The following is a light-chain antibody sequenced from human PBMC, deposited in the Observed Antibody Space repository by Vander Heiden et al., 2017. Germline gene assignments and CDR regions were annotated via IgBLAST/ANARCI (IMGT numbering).Light chain of an antibody. CDR3: QQYNNWPPYT. Sequence: EIVMTQSPATLSVSPGERATLSGRASQSVSSNLAWYQQKPGQAPRLLIYGASTRATGIPARFSGSGSGTEFTLTISSRQSEDFAVYYCQQYNNWPPYTFGQGTKLXIK. V-gene: IGKV3-15*01. CDR2: GAS. J-gene: IGKJ2*01. CDR1: QSVSSN.